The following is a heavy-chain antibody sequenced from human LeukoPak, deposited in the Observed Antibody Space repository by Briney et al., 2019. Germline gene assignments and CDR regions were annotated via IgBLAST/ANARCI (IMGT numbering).Heavy chain of an antibody. CDR2: IYTSGST. CDR1: GGSISSYY. J-gene: IGHJ4*02. D-gene: IGHD2-21*02. V-gene: IGHV4-4*07. CDR3: ARDSPYCGGDCYSEY. Sequence: SETLSLTCTVSGGSISSYYWSWIRQPAGKGLEWIGRIYTSGSTNYNPSLKSRVTMSVDTSKNQFSLKLSSVTAADTAVYYCARDSPYCGGDCYSEYWGQGTLVTVSS.